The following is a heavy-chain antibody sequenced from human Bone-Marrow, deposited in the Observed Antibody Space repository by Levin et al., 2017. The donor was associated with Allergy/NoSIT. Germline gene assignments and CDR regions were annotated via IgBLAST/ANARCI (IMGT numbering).Heavy chain of an antibody. Sequence: PGGSLRLSCAASGFTFTSCAMSWVRQAPGKGLEWVSGISGSGGSTVYADSVKGRLTISRDNSKNTLYLQMDSLRAEDTAVYYCAKDLLSGSGSYSWGTFDYWGQGTLVTVSS. CDR3: AKDLLSGSGSYSWGTFDY. J-gene: IGHJ4*02. CDR1: GFTFTSCA. V-gene: IGHV3-23*01. D-gene: IGHD3-10*01. CDR2: ISGSGGST.